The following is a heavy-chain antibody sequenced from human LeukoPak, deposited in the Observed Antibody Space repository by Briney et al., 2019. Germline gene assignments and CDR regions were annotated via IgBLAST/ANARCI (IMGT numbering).Heavy chain of an antibody. CDR2: FYNSGST. CDR3: ARVPSSYDKSGYNYDPVYFVS. CDR1: GGSISSHY. Sequence: SETLSLTCTVSGGSISSHYWSWIRQPAGKGLEWIGRFYNSGSTNYNTSLRSRVTMSIDTSKNQFSLTLSSVTVADTAVYYCARVPSSYDKSGYNYDPVYFVSWGQGSLVTVSS. D-gene: IGHD3-22*01. J-gene: IGHJ4*02. V-gene: IGHV4-4*07.